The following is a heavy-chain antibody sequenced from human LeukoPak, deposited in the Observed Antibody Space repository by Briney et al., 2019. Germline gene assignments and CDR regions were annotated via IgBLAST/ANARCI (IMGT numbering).Heavy chain of an antibody. D-gene: IGHD1-26*01. CDR3: ARDQVGTMPLDF. Sequence: GGSLRLSCAASGFTFNLNRIHWVRQVPGKGLEWISWIETDGSTSGYLRSVQGRFTVSRDNAKSTVHLQMNSLRAEDTATYYCARDQVGTMPLDFWGRGTLVTVSS. J-gene: IGHJ4*02. CDR2: IETDGSTS. CDR1: GFTFNLNR. V-gene: IGHV3-74*01.